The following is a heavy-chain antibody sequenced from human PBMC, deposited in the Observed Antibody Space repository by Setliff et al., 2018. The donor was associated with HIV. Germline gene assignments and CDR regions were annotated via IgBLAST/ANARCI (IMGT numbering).Heavy chain of an antibody. D-gene: IGHD3-16*01. CDR3: AAVPWGHSSLIIDH. J-gene: IGHJ4*02. Sequence: PGGSLRLSCTASGFTFSDYWMHWVRRGPGRGLEWVSRIGRDGTVSNYADSVKGRFTISRDNARNTLFLQMNSRGVEDTALYYCAAVPWGHSSLIIDHWGQGTPVTVSS. V-gene: IGHV3-74*01. CDR1: GFTFSDYW. CDR2: IGRDGTVS.